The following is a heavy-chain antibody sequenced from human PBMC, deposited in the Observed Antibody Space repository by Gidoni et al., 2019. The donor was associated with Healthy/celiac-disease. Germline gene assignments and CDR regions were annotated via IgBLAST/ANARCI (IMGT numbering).Heavy chain of an antibody. Sequence: EVQLVESGGGLVKPGGSRRLSCAASGFTFSNAWMSWVRQAPAKGLEWVGRIKSNTDGGTTDYAAPVKGRFTISRDDSKNTLYLQMNSLKTEDTAVYYCTTDPNWGFLIPGDYWGQGTLVTVSS. CDR1: GFTFSNAW. CDR3: TTDPNWGFLIPGDY. V-gene: IGHV3-15*01. D-gene: IGHD7-27*01. J-gene: IGHJ4*02. CDR2: IKSNTDGGTT.